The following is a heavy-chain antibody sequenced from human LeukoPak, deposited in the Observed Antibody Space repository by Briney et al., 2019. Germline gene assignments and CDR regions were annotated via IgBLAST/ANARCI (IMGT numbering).Heavy chain of an antibody. D-gene: IGHD3-10*01. CDR1: GFTFSRHS. CDR2: ISSTSTYI. V-gene: IGHV3-21*01. CDR3: ARGSYDSGSYGY. Sequence: GGSLRLSCAASGFTFSRHSMNWVRQAPGKGLEWVSSISSTSTYIYYADSVRGRFTISRDNAKNSLYLQMNSLRAEDTAVYYCARGSYDSGSYGYWGQGTLVTVSS. J-gene: IGHJ4*02.